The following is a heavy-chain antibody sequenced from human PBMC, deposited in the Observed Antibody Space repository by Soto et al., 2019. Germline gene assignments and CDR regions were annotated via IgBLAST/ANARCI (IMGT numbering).Heavy chain of an antibody. Sequence: EVLLLDSGGGLVQPGGSLRLSCAASGFTFSNYAMTWVRQAPGKGPEWISTINNGGGGTYYADSVTGRFTISRANTKNTLYLQLNSLRAEDTAVYFCAKERLGRGIDYWGQGILVTGSS. CDR1: GFTFSNYA. V-gene: IGHV3-23*01. CDR3: AKERLGRGIDY. CDR2: INNGGGGT. J-gene: IGHJ4*02. D-gene: IGHD3-10*01.